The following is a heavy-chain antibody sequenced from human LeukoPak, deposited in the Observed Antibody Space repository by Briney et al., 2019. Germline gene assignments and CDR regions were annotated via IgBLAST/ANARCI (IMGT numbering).Heavy chain of an antibody. CDR1: GVSVSGYY. D-gene: IGHD2-21*01. CDR3: SRFRCRRDQARCYNH. CDR2: VSPGGYT. Sequence: PSETLSLTCAVSGVSVSGYYWSWIRQSPEKGLEWIGEVSPGGYTTYNPSLRSRVIISEDTSENQLSLNVTSVTAADTALYYSSRFRCRRDQARCYNHWAQGSLVTVSS. V-gene: IGHV4-34*01. J-gene: IGHJ5*02.